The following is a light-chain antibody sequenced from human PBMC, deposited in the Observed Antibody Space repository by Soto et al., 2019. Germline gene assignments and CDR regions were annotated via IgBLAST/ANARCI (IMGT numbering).Light chain of an antibody. CDR1: QSVSSSY. V-gene: IGKV3-20*01. CDR3: QQYGSSPLT. J-gene: IGKJ4*01. CDR2: GAS. Sequence: EIVLTQSPGTLSLSPVERATLSCMASQSVSSSYLAWYQQKPGQAPRLLIFGASTRASGVPARFSGSGSGTDFTLTISRLEPEDFAVYYCQQYGSSPLTFGGGTKVDIK.